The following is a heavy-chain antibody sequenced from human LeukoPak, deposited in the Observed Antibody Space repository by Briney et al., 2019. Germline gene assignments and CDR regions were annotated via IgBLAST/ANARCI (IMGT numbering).Heavy chain of an antibody. D-gene: IGHD5-18*01. J-gene: IGHJ6*02. CDR3: AVQLRGSYYYYGMDV. V-gene: IGHV4-34*01. CDR1: GGSFSGYY. CDR2: TNHSGST. Sequence: SETLSLTCAVYGGSFSGYYWSWIRQPPGKGLEWIGETNHSGSTNYNPSLKSRVTISVDTSKNQFSLKLSSVTAADTAVYYCAVQLRGSYYYYGMDVWGQGTTVTVSS.